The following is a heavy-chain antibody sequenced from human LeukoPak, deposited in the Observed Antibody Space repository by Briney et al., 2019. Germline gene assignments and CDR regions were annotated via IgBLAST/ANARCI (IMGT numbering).Heavy chain of an antibody. CDR2: IKSRTDGGTT. Sequence: GGSLRLSCAVSGFTFSSAWMTWVRQTPGKGLEWVGHIKSRTDGGTTDYAAPVKGRFTVSRDDSKNTVYLQMNSLKTEDSAVYYCATEFYRNGYNYWGQGTLVTVSS. J-gene: IGHJ4*02. V-gene: IGHV3-15*01. CDR1: GFTFSSAW. D-gene: IGHD5-24*01. CDR3: ATEFYRNGYNY.